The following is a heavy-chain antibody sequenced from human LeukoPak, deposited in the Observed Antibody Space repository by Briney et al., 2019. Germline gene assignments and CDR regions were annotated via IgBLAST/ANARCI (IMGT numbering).Heavy chain of an antibody. CDR2: INPNSGGT. CDR1: GYTFTGYY. J-gene: IGHJ3*02. CDR3: ALRGYYYGSGTQGAFDI. D-gene: IGHD3-10*01. V-gene: IGHV1-2*02. Sequence: GASVKVPCKASGYTFTGYYMHWVRQAPGQGIEWMGWINPNSGGTNYAQKFQGRVTMTRDTSISTAYMELSRLRSDDTAVYYCALRGYYYGSGTQGAFDIWGKGTMVTVSS.